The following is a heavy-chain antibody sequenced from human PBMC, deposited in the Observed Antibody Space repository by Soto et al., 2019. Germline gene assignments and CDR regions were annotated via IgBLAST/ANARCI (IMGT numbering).Heavy chain of an antibody. J-gene: IGHJ4*02. D-gene: IGHD5-12*01. Sequence: QVQLVQSGAEVKKPGASVKVSCKASGYTFTSYGISWVRQAPGQGLEWMGWISAYNGNTNYAQKLQGRVTMTTDTSTSTAYMELRSLRSDDTAVYYCERDTRDGYNLAEYYFDYWGQGTLVTVSS. V-gene: IGHV1-18*01. CDR2: ISAYNGNT. CDR3: ERDTRDGYNLAEYYFDY. CDR1: GYTFTSYG.